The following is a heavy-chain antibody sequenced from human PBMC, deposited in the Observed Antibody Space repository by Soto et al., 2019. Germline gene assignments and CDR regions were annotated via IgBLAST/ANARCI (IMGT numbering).Heavy chain of an antibody. V-gene: IGHV4-59*01. J-gene: IGHJ4*02. CDR2: IYYSGST. D-gene: IGHD2-15*01. Sequence: PSETLSLTCTVSGGSISSYYWSWIRQPPGKGLEWIGYIYYSGSTNYNPSLKSRVTISVDTSKNQFSLKLSSVTAADTAVYYCARGGGYSCPFDYWGQGTLVTVSS. CDR3: ARGGGYSCPFDY. CDR1: GGSISSYY.